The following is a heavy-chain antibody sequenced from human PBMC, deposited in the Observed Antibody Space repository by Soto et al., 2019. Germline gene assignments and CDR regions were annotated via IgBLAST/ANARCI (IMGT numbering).Heavy chain of an antibody. D-gene: IGHD2-21*01. CDR3: ARIPSP. J-gene: IGHJ5*02. V-gene: IGHV4-30-2*01. CDR1: GGSISSGGYS. CDR2: IYHSGST. Sequence: QLQLQESGSGLVKPSQTLSPTCAVSGGSISSGGYSWSWIRQPPGKGLEWIGYIYHSGSTYYNPSPKSRVTISVDWSKNQFSLKLTSVTAAATALYYWARIPSPWGPGTLVTVSS.